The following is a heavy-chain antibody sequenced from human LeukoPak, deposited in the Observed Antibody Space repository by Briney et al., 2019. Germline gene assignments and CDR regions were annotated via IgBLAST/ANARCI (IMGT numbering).Heavy chain of an antibody. CDR2: IIPIIGSA. CDR1: GGTFSSYA. J-gene: IGHJ4*02. V-gene: IGHV1-69*05. Sequence: ASVKVSCKASGGTFSSYAISWVRQAPGQGLEWMGGIIPIIGSANYAQKFQGRVTITTDESTSTAYMELSSLRSEDTAVYYCASRSGDYYDSSGYCPSPHGYFDYWGQGTLVTVSS. CDR3: ASRSGDYYDSSGYCPSPHGYFDY. D-gene: IGHD3-22*01.